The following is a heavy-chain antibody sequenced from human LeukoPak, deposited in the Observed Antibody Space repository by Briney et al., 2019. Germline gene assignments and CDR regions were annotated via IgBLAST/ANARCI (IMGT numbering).Heavy chain of an antibody. D-gene: IGHD3-16*01. J-gene: IGHJ3*02. V-gene: IGHV4-4*02. CDR3: ARDPGGPSDGFDI. CDR2: IYHSGST. CDR1: GGSISNSNW. Sequence: SGTLSLTCAVSGGSISNSNWWSWVRQPPGKGLDWIGEIYHSGSTNYNPSLKSRVTISVDKSKNQFSLKLNSVTAADTAVYYCARDPGGPSDGFDIWGQGTMVTVSS.